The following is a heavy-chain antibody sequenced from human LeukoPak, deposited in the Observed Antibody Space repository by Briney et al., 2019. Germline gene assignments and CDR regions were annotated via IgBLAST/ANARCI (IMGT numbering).Heavy chain of an antibody. J-gene: IGHJ6*03. Sequence: PSETLSLTCAVYGGSFSGYYWSWIRQPPGKGLEWIGEINHSGSTNYNPSLKSRVTISVDTSKNQFSLKLSSVTAADTAVYYCARDRHHYDFWSPPKGYYYYMDVWGKGTTVTVSS. V-gene: IGHV4-34*01. D-gene: IGHD3-3*01. CDR3: ARDRHHYDFWSPPKGYYYYMDV. CDR1: GGSFSGYY. CDR2: INHSGST.